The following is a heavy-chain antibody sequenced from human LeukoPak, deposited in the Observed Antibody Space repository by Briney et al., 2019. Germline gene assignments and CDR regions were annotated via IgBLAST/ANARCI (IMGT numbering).Heavy chain of an antibody. Sequence: GGSLRLSCAASGFTFSSYSMNWVRQAPGKGLEWVSTISDGGGNTFYAVSVKGRFFISRDNSKDTLYLQMNSLRAEDTAVYYCAKGLSSVYSYFDYWGQGTLVTVSS. CDR2: ISDGGGNT. CDR3: AKGLSSVYSYFDY. V-gene: IGHV3-23*01. J-gene: IGHJ4*02. D-gene: IGHD3-22*01. CDR1: GFTFSSYS.